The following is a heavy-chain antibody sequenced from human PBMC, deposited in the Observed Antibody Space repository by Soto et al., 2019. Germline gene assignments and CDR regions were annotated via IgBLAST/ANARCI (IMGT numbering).Heavy chain of an antibody. D-gene: IGHD2-15*01. CDR2: ISGSGGST. CDR3: EASGGSSDAFDI. V-gene: IGHV3-23*01. CDR1: GFTFSSYA. Sequence: GGSLRLSCAASGFTFSSYAMSWVRQAPGKGLEWVSAISGSGGSTYYADSVKGRFTIPRDNSKNTLYLQMNSLRAEDTAVYYCEASGGSSDAFDIWGQGTMVTVSS. J-gene: IGHJ3*02.